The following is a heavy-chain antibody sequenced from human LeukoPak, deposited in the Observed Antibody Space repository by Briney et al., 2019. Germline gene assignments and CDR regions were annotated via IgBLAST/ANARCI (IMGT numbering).Heavy chain of an antibody. V-gene: IGHV3-21*01. D-gene: IGHD2-21*01. Sequence: PGGSLRLSCAASGFTFSSYSMNWVRQAPGKGLEWVSSISSSSSSYIYYADSVKGRFTISRDNAKNSLYLQMNSLRAEDTAVYYCAREGKNTIPIRAFDIWGQGTMVTVSS. J-gene: IGHJ3*02. CDR1: GFTFSSYS. CDR3: AREGKNTIPIRAFDI. CDR2: ISSSSSSYI.